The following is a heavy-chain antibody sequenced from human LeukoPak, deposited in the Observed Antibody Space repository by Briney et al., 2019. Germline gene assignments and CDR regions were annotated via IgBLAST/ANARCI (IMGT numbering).Heavy chain of an antibody. CDR3: ARAYFSLSSASTNWFDP. Sequence: GRSLRLSCAASGLTFSSYAMHWVRQAPGKGLEWVAVISYDGSNKYYADSVKGRFTISRDNSKNTLYLQMNSLRAEDTAVYYCARAYFSLSSASTNWFDPWGQGTLVTVSS. CDR1: GLTFSSYA. V-gene: IGHV3-30*01. D-gene: IGHD3-3*01. CDR2: ISYDGSNK. J-gene: IGHJ5*02.